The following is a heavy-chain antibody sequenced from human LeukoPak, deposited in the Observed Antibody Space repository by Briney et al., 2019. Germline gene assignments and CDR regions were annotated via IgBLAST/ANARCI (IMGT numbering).Heavy chain of an antibody. D-gene: IGHD6-19*01. V-gene: IGHV5-10-1*01. CDR3: ARSLSSGWPGFGY. J-gene: IGHJ4*02. CDR2: IDPSDSYT. Sequence: GESLKIFCKGSGYSFTNYWINWVRQMPGKGLELMGKIDPSDSYTNYSPSFQGHVTISADKSISTAYLQWSSLKASDTAMYYCARSLSSGWPGFGYWGQGALVTVSS. CDR1: GYSFTNYW.